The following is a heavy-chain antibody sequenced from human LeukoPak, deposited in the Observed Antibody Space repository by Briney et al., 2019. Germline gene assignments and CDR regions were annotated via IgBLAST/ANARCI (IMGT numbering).Heavy chain of an antibody. J-gene: IGHJ4*02. V-gene: IGHV3-23*01. CDR1: GFTFSSYA. Sequence: PGGSLRLSCAASGFTFSSYAMSWVRQAPGKGPEWVSAISGSGGSTYYADSVKGRFTISRDNSKNTLYLQMNSLRAEDTAVYYCATFVEMATIVDYWGQGTLVTVSS. CDR3: ATFVEMATIVDY. D-gene: IGHD5-24*01. CDR2: ISGSGGST.